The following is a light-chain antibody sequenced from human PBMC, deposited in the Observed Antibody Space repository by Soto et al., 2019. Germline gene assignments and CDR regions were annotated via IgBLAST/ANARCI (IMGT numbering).Light chain of an antibody. V-gene: IGKV1-9*01. CDR1: QGISSY. CDR2: AAS. CDR3: QQLNSYPRT. J-gene: IGKJ4*01. Sequence: IQLTQSPSSLSASVGDRVTITCRASQGISSYLAWYQQKPGKAPKLLIYAASPLQSGVPSRFSGSGSGTDFTLTISRLQPEDFATYYCQQLNSYPRTFGGGTKVEIK.